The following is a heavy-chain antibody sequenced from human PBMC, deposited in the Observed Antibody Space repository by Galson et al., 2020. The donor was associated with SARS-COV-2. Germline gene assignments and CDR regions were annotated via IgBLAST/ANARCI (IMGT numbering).Heavy chain of an antibody. J-gene: IGHJ6*03. CDR1: GYTFTSYD. CDR3: ARVTNNLRREWVFGVVITHYYYYYMDV. V-gene: IGHV1-8*01. D-gene: IGHD3-3*01. CDR2: MNPNSGNT. Sequence: GESLKISCKASGYTFTSYDINWVRQATGQGLEWMGWMNPNSGNTGYAQKFQGRVTMTRNTSISTAYMELSSLRSEDTAVYYCARVTNNLRREWVFGVVITHYYYYYMDVWGKGTTVTVSS.